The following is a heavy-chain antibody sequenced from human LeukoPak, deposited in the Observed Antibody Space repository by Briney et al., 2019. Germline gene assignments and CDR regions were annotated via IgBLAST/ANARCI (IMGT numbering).Heavy chain of an antibody. CDR3: ARSSTMVRGVYDY. CDR1: GYTFTSYD. V-gene: IGHV1-8*01. CDR2: MNPNSGNT. J-gene: IGHJ4*02. Sequence: ASVKVSCKASGYTFTSYDINWVRQATGQGLEWMGWMNPNSGNTGYAQKFQGRVTMTRNTSISTAYMELSSLRSEDTAVYYCARSSTMVRGVYDYWGQGTLVTVSS. D-gene: IGHD3-10*01.